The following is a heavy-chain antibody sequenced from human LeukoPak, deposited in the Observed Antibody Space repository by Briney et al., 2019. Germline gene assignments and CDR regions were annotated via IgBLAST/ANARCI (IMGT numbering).Heavy chain of an antibody. CDR3: ARDRVITFGGVIAWLAFDI. CDR1: GYTFTGYY. D-gene: IGHD3-16*02. V-gene: IGHV1-2*02. CDR2: INPNSGGI. Sequence: GASVKVSCKASGYTFTGYYMHWVRQAPGQGLEWMGWINPNSGGINYAQKFQGRVTMTRDTSISTAYMELSRLRSDDTAVYYCARDRVITFGGVIAWLAFDIWGQGTTVTVSS. J-gene: IGHJ3*02.